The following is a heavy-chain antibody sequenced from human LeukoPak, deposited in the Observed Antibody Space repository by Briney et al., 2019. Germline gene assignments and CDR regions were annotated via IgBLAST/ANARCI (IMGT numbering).Heavy chain of an antibody. V-gene: IGHV1-69*06. CDR3: ARVSEKRFLEWYPDYYYYMDV. D-gene: IGHD3-3*01. CDR2: IIPIFGTA. J-gene: IGHJ6*03. CDR1: GGTCSSYA. Sequence: SVKVSCKASGGTCSSYASSWVRQAPGQGLEWLGGIIPIFGTANYAQKFQGRVTITADKSTSTAYMELSSLRSEDTAVYYCARVSEKRFLEWYPDYYYYMDVWGKGTTVTVSS.